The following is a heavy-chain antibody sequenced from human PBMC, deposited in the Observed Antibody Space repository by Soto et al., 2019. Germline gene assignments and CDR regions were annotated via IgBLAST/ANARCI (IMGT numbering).Heavy chain of an antibody. CDR2: IYYSGSA. V-gene: IGHV4-39*01. D-gene: IGHD4-17*01. J-gene: IGHJ6*02. Sequence: QLQLQESGPGLVKPSETLSLTCTVSGGSISNSTYYWGWIRQPPGKGLEWIGMIYYSGSAYYNPSLKSRVTITIDTSKNQFSLRLSSVTAADTAVYYCARHGVDYGDYASYYYYGMDVWGRGTTVTVSS. CDR1: GGSISNSTYY. CDR3: ARHGVDYGDYASYYYYGMDV.